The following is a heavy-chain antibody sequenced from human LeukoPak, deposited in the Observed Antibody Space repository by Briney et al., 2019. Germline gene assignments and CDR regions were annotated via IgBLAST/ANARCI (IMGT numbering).Heavy chain of an antibody. Sequence: KSSQTLSLTCVVSNGSINSGGSSWSWIRQPPGKGLEWIGYIHHSGSTYYNPSLKSRVTISVDTSKNQFSLKMNSVTTADTAVYYCARGQWFRAFWSRGTPVTVSS. J-gene: IGHJ4*02. CDR3: ARGQWFRAF. CDR1: NGSINSGGSS. V-gene: IGHV4-30-2*01. D-gene: IGHD3-10*01. CDR2: IHHSGST.